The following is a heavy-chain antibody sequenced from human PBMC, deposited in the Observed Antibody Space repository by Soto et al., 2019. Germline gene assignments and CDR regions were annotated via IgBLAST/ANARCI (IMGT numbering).Heavy chain of an antibody. V-gene: IGHV3-48*02. CDR3: ARDWIRGDYYYYGMDV. J-gene: IGHJ6*02. CDR2: ISSSSSTI. Sequence: GGSLRLSCAASGFTFSSYSMNWVRQAPGKGLEWVSYISSSSSTIYYADSVKGRFTISRDNAKNSLYLQMNSLRDEDTAVYYCARDWIRGDYYYYGMDVWGQGTTVTVSS. CDR1: GFTFSSYS. D-gene: IGHD2-2*03.